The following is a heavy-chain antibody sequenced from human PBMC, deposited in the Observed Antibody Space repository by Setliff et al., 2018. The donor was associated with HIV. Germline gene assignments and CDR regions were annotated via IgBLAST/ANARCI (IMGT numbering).Heavy chain of an antibody. Sequence: GESLKISCAASGFTFSDHYMDWVRQAPGKGLEWVGRSRNKANSYTTEYAASVKGRFTIPRDDSKNSLYLQMNSLKTEDTAVYYCARGRLLWSGSYYYYYMDVWGKGTTVTV. CDR1: GFTFSDHY. V-gene: IGHV3-72*01. CDR2: SRNKANSYTT. D-gene: IGHD3-10*01. J-gene: IGHJ6*03. CDR3: ARGRLLWSGSYYYYYMDV.